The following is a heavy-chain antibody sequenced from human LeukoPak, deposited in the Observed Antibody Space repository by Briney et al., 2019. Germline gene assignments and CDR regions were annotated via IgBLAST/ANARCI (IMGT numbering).Heavy chain of an antibody. CDR3: ASRRRSSSWYENWFDP. CDR1: GFTFTNFA. D-gene: IGHD6-13*01. V-gene: IGHV3-23*01. J-gene: IGHJ5*02. CDR2: ISESGDDT. Sequence: GGSLRLSCAASGFTFTNFAMNWVRQAPGKGLEWVSSISESGDDTAYADSVKGRFAISRDNSRNTLYLQMISLRAEDTAVYYCASRRRSSSWYENWFDPWGQGTLVTVSS.